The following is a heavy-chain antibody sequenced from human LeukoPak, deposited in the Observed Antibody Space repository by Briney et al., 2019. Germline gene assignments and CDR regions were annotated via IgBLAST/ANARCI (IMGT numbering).Heavy chain of an antibody. CDR2: IYYSGST. V-gene: IGHV4-59*08. D-gene: IGHD6-6*01. CDR1: GGSISSYY. J-gene: IGHJ4*02. Sequence: SETLSLTCTVSGGSISSYYWSWIRQPPGKGLEWIGYIYYSGSTNYNPSLKSRVTISVDTSKNQFSLKLSSVTAADTAVYYCARRAGIGYSSSSVDYWGQGTLVTVSS. CDR3: ARRAGIGYSSSSVDY.